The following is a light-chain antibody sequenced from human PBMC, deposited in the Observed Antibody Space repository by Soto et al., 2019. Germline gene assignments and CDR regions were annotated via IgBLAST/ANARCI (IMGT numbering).Light chain of an antibody. V-gene: IGKV1-5*01. CDR2: DAS. CDR1: QSISNR. CDR3: QHYGGMWT. J-gene: IGKJ1*01. Sequence: DIQMTQPPSTLSASVGDRVTITCRASQSISNRLAWYQQKPGKAPKVLIYDASSLESGVPSRFSGSGSGTEFALTISSLQPDDFATYWCQHYGGMWTFGQGTKVDIK.